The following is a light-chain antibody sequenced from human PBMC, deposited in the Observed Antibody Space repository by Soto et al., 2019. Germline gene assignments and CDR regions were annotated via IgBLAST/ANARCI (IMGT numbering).Light chain of an antibody. J-gene: IGKJ4*01. V-gene: IGKV1-39*01. Sequence: DIQMTQSPSSLSASVGDRFTITCLASQSISSSLHWYQNKPGQAPKLLIYAASSLQSGVASRFSGSGSGTEFTLTIRSLQPEDFAPYYCQPSYSNLLTFGEGTQVEIK. CDR2: AAS. CDR3: QPSYSNLLT. CDR1: QSISSS.